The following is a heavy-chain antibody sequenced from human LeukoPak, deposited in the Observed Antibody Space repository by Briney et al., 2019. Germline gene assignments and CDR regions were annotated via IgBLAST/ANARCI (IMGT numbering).Heavy chain of an antibody. D-gene: IGHD1-26*01. CDR1: GFTFSSYA. CDR2: ISSSSTI. Sequence: GGSLRLSCAASGFTFSSYAMNWVRQAPGKGLEWVSYISSSSTIYYADSVKGRFTISRDNAKNSLYLQMNSLRAEDTAVYYCARGGSYYFDAFDIWGQGTMVTVSS. J-gene: IGHJ3*02. CDR3: ARGGSYYFDAFDI. V-gene: IGHV3-48*01.